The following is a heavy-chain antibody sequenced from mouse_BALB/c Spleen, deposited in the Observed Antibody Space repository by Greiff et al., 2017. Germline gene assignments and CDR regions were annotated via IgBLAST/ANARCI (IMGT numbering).Heavy chain of an antibody. J-gene: IGHJ2*01. CDR2: ISSGGST. V-gene: IGHV5-6-5*01. CDR1: GFTFSSYA. Sequence: EVKLVESGGGLVLPGGSLKLSCAASGFTFSSYAMSWVRQTPGKRLEWVASISSGGSTYYPASVKGRVTISRDNARNTQYLQMSSLKSEDTAMYYCTRGQEDFDYWGEGTTLTVSS. CDR3: TRGQEDFDY.